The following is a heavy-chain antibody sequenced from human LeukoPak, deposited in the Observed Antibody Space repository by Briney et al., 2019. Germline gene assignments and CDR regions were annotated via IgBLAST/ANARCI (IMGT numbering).Heavy chain of an antibody. CDR1: GFTVGSNY. V-gene: IGHV3-53*01. D-gene: IGHD5-18*01. CDR3: ARDVRVISGYSPSYFDY. CDR2: IYSGGST. Sequence: GGSLRLSCAASGFTVGSNYMSWVRQAPGKGLEWVSVIYSGGSTYYAGSVKGRFTISRDNSKNTLYLQMNGLRAEDTAVYYCARDVRVISGYSPSYFDYWGQGTLVTVSS. J-gene: IGHJ4*02.